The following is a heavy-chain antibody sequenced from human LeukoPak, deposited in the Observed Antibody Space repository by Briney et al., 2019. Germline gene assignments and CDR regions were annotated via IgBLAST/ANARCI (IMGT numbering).Heavy chain of an antibody. CDR3: ASLWSAVAGSAGMDV. J-gene: IGHJ6*02. V-gene: IGHV3-30-3*01. CDR2: ISYDGSNK. CDR1: GFTFSSYT. D-gene: IGHD6-19*01. Sequence: GGSLRLSCAASGFTFSSYTMHWVRQAPGKGLEWVAVISYDGSNKYYTDSVKGRFTISRDNSKNTLYLQMNSLRAEDTAVYYCASLWSAVAGSAGMDVSGQGTTVTVSS.